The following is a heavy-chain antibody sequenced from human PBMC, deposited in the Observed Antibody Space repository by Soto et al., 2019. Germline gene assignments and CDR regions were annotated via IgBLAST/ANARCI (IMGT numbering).Heavy chain of an antibody. CDR1: GVTVNTNY. CDR2: IESGGSI. Sequence: EVQLVESGGRLIQPGGSLRLSCAASGVTVNTNYMSWVRQSPGKGLAWVSLIESGGSIYYADSVKGRFTISRDNFKNTLALKMNSLRVEDTAVYYCASTTVWKNAFEIWGQGTLVSVSS. CDR3: ASTTVWKNAFEI. D-gene: IGHD3-16*01. J-gene: IGHJ3*02. V-gene: IGHV3-53*01.